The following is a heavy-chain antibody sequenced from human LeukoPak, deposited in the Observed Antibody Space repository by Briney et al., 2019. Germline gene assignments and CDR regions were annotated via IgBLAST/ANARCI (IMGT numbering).Heavy chain of an antibody. CDR1: GFTFSRYS. CDR2: ISSSSSYI. D-gene: IGHD3-9*01. V-gene: IGHV3-21*01. CDR3: ARANIRYDAFDI. J-gene: IGHJ3*02. Sequence: GGSLRLSCAASGFTFSRYSMNWVRQAPGKGLEWVSSISSSSSYIYYADSVKGRFTISRDNAKNSLYLQMNSLRAEDTAVYYCARANIRYDAFDIWGQGTMVTVSS.